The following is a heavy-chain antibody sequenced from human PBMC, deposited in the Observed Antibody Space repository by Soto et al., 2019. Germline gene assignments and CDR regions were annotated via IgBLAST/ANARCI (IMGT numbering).Heavy chain of an antibody. CDR1: GYTFTGYY. CDR2: INPNSGGT. J-gene: IGHJ6*02. V-gene: IGHV1-2*04. CDR3: ARDALYYYDSRGYAPRRYYYYGMDV. D-gene: IGHD3-22*01. Sequence: QVQLVQSGAEVKKPGASVKVSCKASGYTFTGYYMHWVRQAPGQGLEWMGWINPNSGGTNYAQKFQGWVTMTRDTSISTAYMELSRLRSDDTAVYYCARDALYYYDSRGYAPRRYYYYGMDVWGQGTTVTVSS.